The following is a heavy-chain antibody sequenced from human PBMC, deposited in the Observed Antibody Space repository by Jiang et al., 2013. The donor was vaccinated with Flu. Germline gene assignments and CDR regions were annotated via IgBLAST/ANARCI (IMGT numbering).Heavy chain of an antibody. D-gene: IGHD6-13*01. J-gene: IGHJ6*02. CDR1: GLSFRNNVVG. V-gene: IGHV2-5*02. CDR2: IYWDDNK. Sequence: KPTQTLTLTCTFSGLSFRNNVVGVGWIRQPPGKALEWLGLIYWDDNKRYSPSLKSRLTITKDTSKNQVVLVMTNMDPVDTGTYYCAHTRSSWSDTHFYGLDVWGQGTTVTVSS. CDR3: AHTRSSWSDTHFYGLDV.